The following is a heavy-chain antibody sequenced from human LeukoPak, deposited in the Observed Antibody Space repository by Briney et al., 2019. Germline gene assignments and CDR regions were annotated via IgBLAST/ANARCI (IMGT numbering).Heavy chain of an antibody. V-gene: IGHV4-4*07. J-gene: IGHJ4*02. CDR3: ASGSSGYDT. D-gene: IGHD5-12*01. CDR1: GGSISNYY. CDR2: LNSSATT. Sequence: SGTLSLTCAVSGGSISNYYWSWIRQPAGKGLDWIGRLNSSATTIYKASLTSRVTRSVDTFKNQFSLKLSSVTAADTAVYFCASGSSGYDTWGQGTLVTVSS.